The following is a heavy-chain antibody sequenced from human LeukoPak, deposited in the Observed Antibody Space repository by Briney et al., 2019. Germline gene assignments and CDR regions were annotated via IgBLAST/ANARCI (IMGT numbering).Heavy chain of an antibody. V-gene: IGHV4-28*01. D-gene: IGHD3-16*01. J-gene: IGHJ4*02. CDR2: IHHSGTP. Sequence: SDTLSLTCAVSGYSISSTNWWAWIRQPPGKGLEWIGYIHHSGTPYYNPSLKSRVSISVDTSKNQFSLKLSSATAADTAVYYCARQRVLYFFDYWGQGTQVTVSS. CDR3: ARQRVLYFFDY. CDR1: GYSISSTNW.